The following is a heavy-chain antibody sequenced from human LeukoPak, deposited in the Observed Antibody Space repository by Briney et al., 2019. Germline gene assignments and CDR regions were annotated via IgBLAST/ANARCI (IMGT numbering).Heavy chain of an antibody. D-gene: IGHD3-16*02. J-gene: IGHJ4*02. Sequence: PSETLSLTCTVSGGSISSSSYYWGWIRQPPGKGLEWIGGIYYSGSTYYNPSLKSRVTISVDTSKNQFSLKLSSVTAADTAVYYCARHLGHYDYVWGSYRYTPYYFDYWGQGTLVTVSS. CDR3: ARHLGHYDYVWGSYRYTPYYFDY. V-gene: IGHV4-39*01. CDR2: IYYSGST. CDR1: GGSISSSSYY.